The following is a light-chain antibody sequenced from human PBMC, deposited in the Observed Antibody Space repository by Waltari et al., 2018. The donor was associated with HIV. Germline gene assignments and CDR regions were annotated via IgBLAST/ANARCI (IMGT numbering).Light chain of an antibody. CDR1: NVESKS. Sequence: SYVLTQPASVSVAPGQTANVTCGGDNVESKSVHWYQQKAGKAPVLVLYDDSDRPSGITERFSGSNAGNTATLTITRVEAGDEADYYCHVWESSSDEYVFGTGTKVTV. CDR2: DDS. V-gene: IGLV3-21*02. J-gene: IGLJ1*01. CDR3: HVWESSSDEYV.